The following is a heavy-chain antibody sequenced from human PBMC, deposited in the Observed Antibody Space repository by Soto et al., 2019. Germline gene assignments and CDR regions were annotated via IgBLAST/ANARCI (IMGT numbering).Heavy chain of an antibody. CDR1: GFTFSSYS. CDR2: ISSSSSTI. Sequence: EVQLVESGGGLVQPGGSLRLSCAASGFTFSSYSMNWVRQAPGKGLEWVSYISSSSSTIYYADSVKGRFTISRDNAKNSLYLQMNSLRDEDTAVYYCARSVTYYDILTGYLDFDYWGQGTLVTVSS. D-gene: IGHD3-9*01. J-gene: IGHJ4*02. CDR3: ARSVTYYDILTGYLDFDY. V-gene: IGHV3-48*02.